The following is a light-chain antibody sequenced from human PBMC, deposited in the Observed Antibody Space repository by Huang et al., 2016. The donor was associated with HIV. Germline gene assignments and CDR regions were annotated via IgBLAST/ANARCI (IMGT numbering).Light chain of an antibody. CDR1: PSVRTN. Sequence: EIVMTQSPATLSVSPGEGATLSCTTSPSVRTNLAWYQKRPGQAPKLLIFDASTRAAGVPARFSGSGSGTEFTLTISSLQSEDFAVYYCQQYYSWPPYTFGQGTKLDI. CDR3: QQYYSWPPYT. CDR2: DAS. J-gene: IGKJ2*01. V-gene: IGKV3-15*01.